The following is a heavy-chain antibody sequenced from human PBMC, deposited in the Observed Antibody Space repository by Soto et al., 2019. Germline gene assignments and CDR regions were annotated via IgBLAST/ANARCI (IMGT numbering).Heavy chain of an antibody. D-gene: IGHD7-27*01. V-gene: IGHV1-69*06. J-gene: IGHJ4*02. Sequence: QVQLVQSGAEVKKPGSSVKVSYEASGGTFSGHAISWVRQAPGQGPEWMGGLIPLFGTTQHAQRFQGRLTITADKSTTTAYMELTSLRFEDTAIYYCARGRNWGYRFDSWGQGTLVTVSS. CDR1: GGTFSGHA. CDR2: LIPLFGTT. CDR3: ARGRNWGYRFDS.